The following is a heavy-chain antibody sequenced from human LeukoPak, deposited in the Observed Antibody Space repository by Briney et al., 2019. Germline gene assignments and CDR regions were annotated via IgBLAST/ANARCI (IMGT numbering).Heavy chain of an antibody. CDR1: GFTFSTYA. D-gene: IGHD5-18*01. Sequence: PGGSLRLSCAASGFTFSTYAMNWVRQAPGKGLEWVSSITSLGSYVHYADSMKGRFTISRDNSKNTLYLQMNSLRAADTALYYCAKDISQGYTYGSIEQDYWGQGTLVTVSS. CDR3: AKDISQGYTYGSIEQDY. J-gene: IGHJ4*02. CDR2: ITSLGSYV. V-gene: IGHV3-21*04.